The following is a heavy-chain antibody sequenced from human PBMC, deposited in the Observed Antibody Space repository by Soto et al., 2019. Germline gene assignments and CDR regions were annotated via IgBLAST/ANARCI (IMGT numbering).Heavy chain of an antibody. Sequence: LRLSCAASGFTFSSYAMSWVRQAPGKGLEWVSAISGSGGSTYYADSVKGRFTISRDNSKNTLYLQMNSLRAEDTAVYYCAKDLVDYDFWREYYYYGMDVWGQGTTVTVSS. D-gene: IGHD3-3*01. J-gene: IGHJ6*02. V-gene: IGHV3-23*01. CDR3: AKDLVDYDFWREYYYYGMDV. CDR2: ISGSGGST. CDR1: GFTFSSYA.